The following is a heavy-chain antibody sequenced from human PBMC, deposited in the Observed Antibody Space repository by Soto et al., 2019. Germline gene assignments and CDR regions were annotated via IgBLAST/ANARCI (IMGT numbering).Heavy chain of an antibody. CDR2: IFYSGST. CDR3: ARQPTTGDTDLWFDP. D-gene: IGHD2-21*01. Sequence: NTSETLSLTCSVSGGSSSTSRSYLAWIRQPPGKGLEWLANIFYSGSTFYSPSLASRVSVSVDTSKNEFSLKLRSVTAADTAVYYCARQPTTGDTDLWFDPWGQGTLVTVSS. V-gene: IGHV4-39*01. J-gene: IGHJ5*02. CDR1: GGSSSTSRSY.